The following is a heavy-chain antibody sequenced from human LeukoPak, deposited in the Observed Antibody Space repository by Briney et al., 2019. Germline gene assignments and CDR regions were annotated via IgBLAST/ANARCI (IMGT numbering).Heavy chain of an antibody. V-gene: IGHV4-61*01. CDR3: ARDTNLRNSFDI. D-gene: IGHD2-8*01. CDR1: GGSISISSYY. CDR2: VFYSGKT. J-gene: IGHJ3*02. Sequence: SETLSLTCTVSGGSISISSYYWSWIRQSPGKGLEWIGYVFYSGKTDYSPSLRSRVSMSVDTSKNQFSLKVTSVTAADTAVYYCARDTNLRNSFDIWGQGTMVTVSS.